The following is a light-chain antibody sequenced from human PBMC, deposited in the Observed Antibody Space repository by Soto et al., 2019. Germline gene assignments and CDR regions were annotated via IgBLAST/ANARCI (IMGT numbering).Light chain of an antibody. Sequence: EIVLTQSPGTLSLSPGERATLSCRASQSVSSSYLAWYQQKPRQAPSLLIYGASSRATGIPDWFSSGGSETYFTPTISRLEPEDFAVYYCQHYGSSPLTFGGGTKVEIK. CDR1: QSVSSSY. CDR2: GAS. V-gene: IGKV3-20*01. CDR3: QHYGSSPLT. J-gene: IGKJ4*02.